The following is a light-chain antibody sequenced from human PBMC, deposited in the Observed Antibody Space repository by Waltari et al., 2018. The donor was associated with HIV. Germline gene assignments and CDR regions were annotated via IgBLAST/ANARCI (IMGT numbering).Light chain of an antibody. CDR3: QQYGSYPWT. CDR2: SAS. J-gene: IGKJ1*01. CDR1: QCVTSY. Sequence: DIQMIQSPPSLFASLGGRVTITCRASQCVTSYLAWYQQKLGSSPNLLIYSASTLVTGVSSTFSASGSGTHFTLTISNLQPDDVATYFCQQYGSYPWTFGQGTRV. V-gene: IGKV1-5*03.